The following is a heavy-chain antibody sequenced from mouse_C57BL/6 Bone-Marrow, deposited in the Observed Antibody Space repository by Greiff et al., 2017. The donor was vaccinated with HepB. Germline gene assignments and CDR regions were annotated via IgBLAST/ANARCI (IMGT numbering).Heavy chain of an antibody. CDR2: IRNKANGYTT. CDR3: ARSPLYYGSLTGYFDV. CDR1: GFTFTDYY. J-gene: IGHJ1*03. Sequence: EVKVVESGGGLVQPGGSLSLSCAASGFTFTDYYMSWVRQPPGKALEWLGFIRNKANGYTTEYSASVKGRFTISRDNSQSILYLQMNALRAEDSATYYCARSPLYYGSLTGYFDVWGTGTTVTVSS. D-gene: IGHD1-1*01. V-gene: IGHV7-3*01.